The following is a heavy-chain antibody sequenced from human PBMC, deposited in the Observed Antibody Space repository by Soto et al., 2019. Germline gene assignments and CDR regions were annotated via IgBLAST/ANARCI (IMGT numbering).Heavy chain of an antibody. J-gene: IGHJ6*02. CDR3: AREAAPAWLDYYYYGMDV. V-gene: IGHV1-69*01. CDR1: GGTFSSYA. Sequence: QVQLVQSGAEVKKPGSSVKVSCKASGGTFSSYAISWVRQAPGQGLEWMGGIIPIFGTANYAQKFQGRVTITADESTSTAYMELSSLRSEDTAVYYCAREAAPAWLDYYYYGMDVWGQGTTATVSS. CDR2: IIPIFGTA. D-gene: IGHD6-25*01.